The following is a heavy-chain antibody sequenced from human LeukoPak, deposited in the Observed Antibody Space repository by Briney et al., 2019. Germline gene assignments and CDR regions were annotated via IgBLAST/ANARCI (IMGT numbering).Heavy chain of an antibody. Sequence: GGSLRLSCTASGFTFSGYWMHWVRQVPGKGLVWVSYIKSDRTTTNYADSVKGRFTISRDNAKNTLYLQMNSLRVEDTAVYYCVRESGYTYGLWGQGSLVTVSS. V-gene: IGHV3-74*01. D-gene: IGHD5-24*01. J-gene: IGHJ4*02. CDR3: VRESGYTYGL. CDR1: GFTFSGYW. CDR2: IKSDRTTT.